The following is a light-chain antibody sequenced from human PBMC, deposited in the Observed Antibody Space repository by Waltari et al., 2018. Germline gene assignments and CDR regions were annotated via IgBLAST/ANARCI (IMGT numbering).Light chain of an antibody. J-gene: IGKJ1*01. V-gene: IGKV4-1*01. Sequence: DIVLTQSPDSLAMSLGERATINCKSSQSLLYSSDNRNYLAWYQHKPGQPPKLLISWASTRESGVPDRFSGSESGTSFTLTISSLQAEDVAVYYCQQYHSVPPTFGQGTKVQIK. CDR3: QQYHSVPPT. CDR1: QSLLYSSDNRNY. CDR2: WAS.